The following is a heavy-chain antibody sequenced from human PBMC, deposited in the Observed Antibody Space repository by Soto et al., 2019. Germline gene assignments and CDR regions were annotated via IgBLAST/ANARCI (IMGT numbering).Heavy chain of an antibody. Sequence: PSVKVSCKASGGTFSSYTISWVRQAPGQGLEWMGRIIPILGIANYAQKFQGRVTITADKSTSTAYMELSSLRSEDTAVYYCARGRGYCSSTSCYSDYWGQGTLVTVSS. V-gene: IGHV1-69*02. J-gene: IGHJ4*02. CDR1: GGTFSSYT. CDR3: ARGRGYCSSTSCYSDY. CDR2: IIPILGIA. D-gene: IGHD2-2*03.